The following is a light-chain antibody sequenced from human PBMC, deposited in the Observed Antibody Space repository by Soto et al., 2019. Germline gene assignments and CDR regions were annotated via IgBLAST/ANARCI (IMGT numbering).Light chain of an antibody. CDR3: QQGYSAPGT. CDR1: QSISRY. V-gene: IGKV1-39*01. CDR2: ATS. J-gene: IGKJ1*01. Sequence: IQMAQSQSCLYALVGAKATTACRASQSISRYLNWYQQKPGRAPKLLIYATSNLQSGVPSRFSGSGSGTDFTLTITSLQPEDFATYYCQQGYSAPGTFGKWTK.